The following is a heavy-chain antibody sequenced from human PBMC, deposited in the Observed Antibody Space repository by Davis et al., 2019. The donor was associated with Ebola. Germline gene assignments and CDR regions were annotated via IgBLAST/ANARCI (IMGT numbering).Heavy chain of an antibody. J-gene: IGHJ6*02. D-gene: IGHD2-15*01. V-gene: IGHV3-53*01. CDR3: ARDLEAADYYGMDV. CDR2: IYSGGTT. Sequence: GESLKISCAASGFTVSSNYMSWVRQAPGKGLEWVSVIYSGGTTYYADSVKGRFTISRDNSKNTLYLQMNSLRAEDTAVYYCARDLEAADYYGMDVWGQGTTVTVSS. CDR1: GFTVSSNY.